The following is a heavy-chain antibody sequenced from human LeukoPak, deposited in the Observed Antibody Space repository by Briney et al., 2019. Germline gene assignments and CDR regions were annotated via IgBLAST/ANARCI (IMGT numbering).Heavy chain of an antibody. Sequence: GASVKVSCKASGFTFNGYYVHWVRQAPGQGLEWMGRIHPYSGGSNSAQKFQGRVTMARDMSLNIVYMELSGVRSDDTALYYCASAVPAIVIPQNGFDIWGPGTMVTVSS. CDR2: IHPYSGGS. J-gene: IGHJ3*02. CDR1: GFTFNGYY. D-gene: IGHD1-26*01. CDR3: ASAVPAIVIPQNGFDI. V-gene: IGHV1-2*06.